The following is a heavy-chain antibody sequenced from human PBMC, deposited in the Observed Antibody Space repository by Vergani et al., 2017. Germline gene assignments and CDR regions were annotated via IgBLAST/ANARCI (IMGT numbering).Heavy chain of an antibody. CDR3: ATQQPVTTGGMEV. CDR1: GYTFTDHY. V-gene: IGHV1-69-2*01. D-gene: IGHD4-17*01. CDR2: VDPEDGEK. J-gene: IGHJ6*02. Sequence: EVQLVQSGAEVMKPGATMKIFCKVSGYTFTDHYRHWVKQAPGKGIEWMGLVDPEDGEKINAEKFKGRVTIAADTSTDTAHLELSSLRSEDTAVYYCATQQPVTTGGMEVWGQGTTVIVSS.